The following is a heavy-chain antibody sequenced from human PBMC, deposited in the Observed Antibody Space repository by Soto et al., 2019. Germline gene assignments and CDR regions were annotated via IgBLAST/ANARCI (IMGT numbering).Heavy chain of an antibody. V-gene: IGHV3-73*02. D-gene: IGHD2-15*01. CDR2: IKRKAGAYAT. CDR3: FTRLRFTSQVDY. J-gene: IGHJ4*02. Sequence: EVQLVESGGGLVQPGGSLKLSCAASGFIFSDSDIYWVRQASGKGLEWVGRIKRKAGAYATEYAVSVRGRFTVSRDDAKNTAYLQMDSLKTEDTAMYYCFTRLRFTSQVDYWGQGILVTVSS. CDR1: GFIFSDSD.